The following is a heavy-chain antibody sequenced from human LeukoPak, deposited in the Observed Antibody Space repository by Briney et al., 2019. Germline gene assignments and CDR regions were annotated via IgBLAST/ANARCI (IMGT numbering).Heavy chain of an antibody. V-gene: IGHV4-39*07. D-gene: IGHD4-23*01. J-gene: IGHJ2*01. CDR2: IYYSGST. CDR3: ARGRSGGYWYFDL. Sequence: SETLSLTCTVSGGSISSSSYYWGWIRQPPGKGLEWIGSIYYSGSTYYNPSLKSRVTISVDTSKNQFSLKLSSVTAADTAVYYCARGRSGGYWYFDLWGRGTLVTVSS. CDR1: GGSISSSSYY.